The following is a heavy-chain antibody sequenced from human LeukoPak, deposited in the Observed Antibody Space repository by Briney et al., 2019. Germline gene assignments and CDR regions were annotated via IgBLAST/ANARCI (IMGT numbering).Heavy chain of an antibody. J-gene: IGHJ5*01. V-gene: IGHV3-74*01. D-gene: IGHD1-14*01. CDR2: IKGDSSHT. CDR3: VRDWDHFDFDS. Sequence: GGSLRLSCAASGFTFSNYWMHWVRQAPGKGRVWVSRIKGDSSHTVYADSVKGRFTISRDNAKNTLYLQMKSLRDEDTAVYYCVRDWDHFDFDSWGQGTLVTVSS. CDR1: GFTFSNYW.